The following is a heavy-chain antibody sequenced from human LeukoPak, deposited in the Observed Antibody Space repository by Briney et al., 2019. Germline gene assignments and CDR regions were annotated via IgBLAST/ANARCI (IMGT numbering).Heavy chain of an antibody. V-gene: IGHV3-21*01. CDR1: GFTFSTYY. CDR3: AKGTTREVYRNWFDP. CDR2: ISSSSSYI. D-gene: IGHD4-23*01. J-gene: IGHJ5*02. Sequence: GGSLRLSCAASGFTFSTYYMNWVRQAPGKGLEWVSSISSSSSYIYYADSVKGRFTISRDNAKNPLYLQMNSLRAEDTAVYYCAKGTTREVYRNWFDPWGQGTLVTVSS.